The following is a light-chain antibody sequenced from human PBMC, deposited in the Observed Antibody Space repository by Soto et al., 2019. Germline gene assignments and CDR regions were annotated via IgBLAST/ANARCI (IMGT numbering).Light chain of an antibody. CDR3: GTWDGSLTAIV. CDR1: TSNIGTYY. J-gene: IGLJ2*01. Sequence: QSVLTQPPSVSTAPGQKVTISCSGSTSNIGTYYVSWYQQFPGTAPKLLIYDDNKRPSGIPDRFSGSKSGTSATLDIAGLQTVDEADYYCGTWDGSLTAIVFGGGTKVTVL. V-gene: IGLV1-51*01. CDR2: DDN.